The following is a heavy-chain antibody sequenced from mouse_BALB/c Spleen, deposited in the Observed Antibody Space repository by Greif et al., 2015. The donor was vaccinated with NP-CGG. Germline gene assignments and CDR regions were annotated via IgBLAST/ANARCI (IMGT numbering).Heavy chain of an antibody. V-gene: IGHV1-80*01. J-gene: IGHJ1*01. CDR1: GYAFRSYW. CDR2: IYPGDGDT. Sequence: QVQLQQSGAELVRPGSSVKISCKASGYAFRSYWMNWVKQRPGQGLEWTGQIYPGDGDTNYNGKFKGKATLTADKSSSTAYMQLSSLTSEDSAVYFCARRGKDWYFDVWGAGTTVTVSS. CDR3: ARRGKDWYFDV.